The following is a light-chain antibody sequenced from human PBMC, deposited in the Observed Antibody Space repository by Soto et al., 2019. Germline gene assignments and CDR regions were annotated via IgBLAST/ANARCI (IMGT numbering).Light chain of an antibody. V-gene: IGKV1-39*01. CDR3: QQSYSTPPLN. Sequence: DIQMTQAPSSLSASVGDRVTITCRASQSISSYLNWYQQKPGKAPKLLIYAASSLQSGLPSRFSGSGSGTDFTLTISSLQPEDFATYYCQQSYSTPPLNFGGGTKVEIK. CDR2: AAS. CDR1: QSISSY. J-gene: IGKJ4*01.